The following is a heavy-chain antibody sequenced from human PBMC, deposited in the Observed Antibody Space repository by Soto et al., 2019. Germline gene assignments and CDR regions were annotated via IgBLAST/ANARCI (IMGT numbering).Heavy chain of an antibody. CDR3: AKGPSYDFWSGLKAYYFDY. CDR1: GFIFSSYG. Sequence: QVQLVESGGGVVQPGRSLRLSCAASGFIFSSYGMHWVRQAPGKGLEWVAVISYDGSNKYYADSVKGRFTISRDNSKNTLYLQMNSLRAEDTAVYYCAKGPSYDFWSGLKAYYFDYWGQGTLVTVSS. D-gene: IGHD3-3*01. V-gene: IGHV3-30*18. J-gene: IGHJ4*02. CDR2: ISYDGSNK.